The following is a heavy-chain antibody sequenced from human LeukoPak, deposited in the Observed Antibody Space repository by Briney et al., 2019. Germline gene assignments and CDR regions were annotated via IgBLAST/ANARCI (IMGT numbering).Heavy chain of an antibody. CDR1: GYTFTGYY. J-gene: IGHJ4*02. Sequence: ASVKVSCKASGYTFTGYYIHWGRQAPGQGLEWMGRINPNSGATNYAQNFQGSVTLTGDKSISTAYMELSSLRSDDTAVYYCASNYDYVWGSPIDYWGQGTLVTVSS. D-gene: IGHD3-16*01. CDR2: INPNSGAT. CDR3: ASNYDYVWGSPIDY. V-gene: IGHV1-2*06.